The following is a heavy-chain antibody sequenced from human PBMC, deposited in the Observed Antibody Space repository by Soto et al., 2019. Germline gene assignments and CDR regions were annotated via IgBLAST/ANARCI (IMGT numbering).Heavy chain of an antibody. D-gene: IGHD2-8*01. CDR2: VDSDETIT. Sequence: EVQLVESGGGLVQLGGTLRLSCAASGFTFGSYWMHWVRQAPGKGLVWVSRVDSDETITSYADSVKGRFTISRDNAKNTLYLQMNSLRAEDTAVYYCARAGVTHGFDYWGQGILVTVSS. CDR3: ARAGVTHGFDY. V-gene: IGHV3-74*01. CDR1: GFTFGSYW. J-gene: IGHJ4*02.